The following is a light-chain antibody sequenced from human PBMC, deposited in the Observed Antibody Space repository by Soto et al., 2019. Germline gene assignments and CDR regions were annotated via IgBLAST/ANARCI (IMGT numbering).Light chain of an antibody. V-gene: IGKV3-15*01. CDR1: QSVSSN. CDR2: GPF. CDR3: QQYNDWPLT. J-gene: IGKJ1*01. Sequence: EILMTQSPVTLSVSPGERATLSCRASQSVSSNLAWYQQKPGQAPSLLIYGPFTRATGIPARFSGTGSGTEFTLTISSLQSEDFALYYCQQYNDWPLTFGQGTKVEI.